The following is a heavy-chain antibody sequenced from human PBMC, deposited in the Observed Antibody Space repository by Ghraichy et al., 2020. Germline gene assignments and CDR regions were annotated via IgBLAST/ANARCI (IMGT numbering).Heavy chain of an antibody. CDR2: IYYSGST. J-gene: IGHJ6*03. CDR1: GGSVSSGSYY. Sequence: SYTLSLTCTVSGGSVSSGSYYWSWIRQPPGKGLEWIGYIYYSGSTNYNPSLKSRVTISVDTSKNQFSLKLSSVTAADTAVYYCARRAKYYYYMDVWGKGTTVTVSS. CDR3: ARRAKYYYYMDV. V-gene: IGHV4-61*01.